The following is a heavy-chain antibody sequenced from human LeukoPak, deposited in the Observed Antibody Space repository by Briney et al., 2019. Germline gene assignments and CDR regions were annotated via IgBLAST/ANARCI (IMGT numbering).Heavy chain of an antibody. Sequence: GGSRRLSCAASGFTFSTYAMTWVRQAPGKGLEWVSSISGSGAGKFYAAPVKGRFTTSRDNSKNTLYVQMNSLRAEDTAVYYCAKAAYGDYAGAFDIWGQGTMVIVSS. J-gene: IGHJ3*02. CDR3: AKAAYGDYAGAFDI. CDR2: ISGSGAGK. D-gene: IGHD4-17*01. V-gene: IGHV3-23*01. CDR1: GFTFSTYA.